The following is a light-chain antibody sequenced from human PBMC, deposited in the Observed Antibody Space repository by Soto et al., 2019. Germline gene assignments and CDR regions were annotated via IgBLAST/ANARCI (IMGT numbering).Light chain of an antibody. J-gene: IGKJ1*01. CDR3: QHYNSYSGT. V-gene: IGKV1-5*01. Sequence: DIQMTQSPSTLSASVGDRVTITCRASQSINTWLAWYQQKPGKAPKLLIYDASRLQSGVPSRFSGSGSGTEFTLTISSLQPDDFASYYCQHYNSYSGTFDQGTKVDIK. CDR1: QSINTW. CDR2: DAS.